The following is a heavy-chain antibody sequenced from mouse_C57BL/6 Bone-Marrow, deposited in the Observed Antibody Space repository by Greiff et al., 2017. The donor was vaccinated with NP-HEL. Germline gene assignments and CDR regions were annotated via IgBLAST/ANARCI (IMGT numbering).Heavy chain of an antibody. CDR2: IDPETGGT. V-gene: IGHV1-15*01. CDR1: GYTFTDYE. D-gene: IGHD1-1*01. CDR3: TRYDYYRSPYYFDY. J-gene: IGHJ2*01. Sequence: QVQLKESGAELVRPGASVTLSCKASGYTFTDYEMHWVKQTPVHGLEWIGAIDPETGGTAYNQKFKGKAILTADHSSSTAYMGLRCLASEDSAFDYCTRYDYYRSPYYFDYWGQGTTLTVSS.